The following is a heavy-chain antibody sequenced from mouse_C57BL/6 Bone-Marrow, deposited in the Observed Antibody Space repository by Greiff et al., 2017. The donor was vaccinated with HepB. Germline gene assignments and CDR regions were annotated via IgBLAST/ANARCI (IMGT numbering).Heavy chain of an antibody. CDR3: ARYGNYLYYFDY. Sequence: QVQLQQPGAELVKPGASVKLSCKASGYTFTSYWMQWVKQRPGQGLEWIGEIDPSDSYTNYNQKFKGKATLTVDTSSSTAYMQLSSLTSEDSAVYYCARYGNYLYYFDYGGQGTTLTVSS. CDR1: GYTFTSYW. V-gene: IGHV1-50*01. CDR2: IDPSDSYT. J-gene: IGHJ2*01. D-gene: IGHD2-1*01.